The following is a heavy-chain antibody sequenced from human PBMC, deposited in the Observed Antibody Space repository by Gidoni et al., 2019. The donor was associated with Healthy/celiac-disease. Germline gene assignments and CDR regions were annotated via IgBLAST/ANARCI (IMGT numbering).Heavy chain of an antibody. CDR2: IWYDGSNK. CDR3: AKAFGGVRLHAFDI. D-gene: IGHD3-16*01. J-gene: IGHJ3*02. V-gene: IGHV3-33*06. CDR1: GFTFSSYG. Sequence: QVQLVESGGGVVQPGRSLRLSCAASGFTFSSYGMHWVRQAPGKGLEWVAVIWYDGSNKYYADSVKGRFTISRDNSKNTLYLQMNSLRAEDTAVYYCAKAFGGVRLHAFDIWGQGTMVTVSS.